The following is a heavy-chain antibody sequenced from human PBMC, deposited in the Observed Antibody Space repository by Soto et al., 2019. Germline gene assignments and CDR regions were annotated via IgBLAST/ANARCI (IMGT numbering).Heavy chain of an antibody. CDR2: FYHSGST. Sequence: SETLSLTCAVSGHSISSGYYWGWIRQSPGKGLEWIGSFYHSGSTYYNPSLKSRVTISVDTSKNQFSLKLSSVTAAGTAVYYCARDRGDGMDVWGQGTTVTVSS. D-gene: IGHD3-10*01. V-gene: IGHV4-38-2*02. CDR3: ARDRGDGMDV. CDR1: GHSISSGYY. J-gene: IGHJ6*02.